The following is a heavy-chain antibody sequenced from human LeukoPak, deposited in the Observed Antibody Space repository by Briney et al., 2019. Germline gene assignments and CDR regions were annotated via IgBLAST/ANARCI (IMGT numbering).Heavy chain of an antibody. CDR3: ARHRGGAGPKYNWFDP. Sequence: PSETLSLTCTVSGGSISSYYWSWMRQPPGKGLEWIGYIYYSGSTNYNPSLTSRVTISVDTSKNQFSLKLSSVTAADTAVYYCARHRGGAGPKYNWFDPWGQGTLVTVSP. CDR2: IYYSGST. J-gene: IGHJ5*02. V-gene: IGHV4-59*08. D-gene: IGHD4-23*01. CDR1: GGSISSYY.